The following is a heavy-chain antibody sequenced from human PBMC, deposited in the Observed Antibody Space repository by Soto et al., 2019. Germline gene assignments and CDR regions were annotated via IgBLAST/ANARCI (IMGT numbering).Heavy chain of an antibody. CDR3: VRDGTKTLRDWFDP. CDR2: IYATGTT. D-gene: IGHD1-1*01. Sequence: PSETRSLTCAAYGGSFSGYSWRWIRQPPGKGLEWIGRIYATGTTDYNPSLKSRVMMSVDTSKKQLSLKLRSVTAADTAVYYCVRDGTKTLRDWFDPWGQGISVTVSS. V-gene: IGHV4-59*10. CDR1: GGSFSGYS. J-gene: IGHJ5*02.